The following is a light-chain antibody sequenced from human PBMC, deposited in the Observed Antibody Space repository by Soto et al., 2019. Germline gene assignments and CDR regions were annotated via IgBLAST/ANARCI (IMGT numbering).Light chain of an antibody. V-gene: IGKV3-20*01. CDR2: HAS. Sequence: EIVLTQSPGTLSLSPGERATLSCRASQTISKNYLAWYQQKPGQAPRPLIYHASTRAAGIPDRFRGSGSGTDFTLTIRRLEPEDFAVYFCQQYASSPLTFGGGTKVEI. CDR3: QQYASSPLT. CDR1: QTISKNY. J-gene: IGKJ4*01.